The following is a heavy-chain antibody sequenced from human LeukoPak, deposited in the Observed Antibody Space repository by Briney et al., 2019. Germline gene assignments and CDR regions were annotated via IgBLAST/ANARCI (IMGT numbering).Heavy chain of an antibody. J-gene: IGHJ3*02. Sequence: SETLSLTCTVSGGSISSYYWSWIRQPPGKGLEWIGYIYYSGSTNYNPSLKSRVTISVDTSKNQFSLKLSSVTAADTAVYYCARRDYDFWSGYYNGDAFDIWGQGTMVTVSS. D-gene: IGHD3-3*01. V-gene: IGHV4-59*08. CDR2: IYYSGST. CDR1: GGSISSYY. CDR3: ARRDYDFWSGYYNGDAFDI.